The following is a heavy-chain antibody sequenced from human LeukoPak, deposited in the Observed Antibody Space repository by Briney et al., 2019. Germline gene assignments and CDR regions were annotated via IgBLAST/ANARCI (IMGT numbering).Heavy chain of an antibody. CDR1: GFTFSSYSMN. V-gene: IGHV4-59*05. Sequence: GSLRLSCAASGFTFSSYSMNWVRQAPGKGLEWIGSMYYSGSSYYKPSLKSRVTISVDTSKNQFSLKLSSVTAADTAVYYCAGYSGSHLGAGAEYFQHWGQGTLVTVSS. CDR2: MYYSGSS. D-gene: IGHD1-26*01. J-gene: IGHJ1*01. CDR3: AGYSGSHLGAGAEYFQH.